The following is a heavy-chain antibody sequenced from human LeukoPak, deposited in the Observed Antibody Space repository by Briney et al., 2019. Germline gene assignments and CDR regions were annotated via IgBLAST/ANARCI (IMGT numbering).Heavy chain of an antibody. J-gene: IGHJ4*02. D-gene: IGHD3-22*01. CDR3: ARNYDSSGYTAFGY. CDR2: IYSSGST. Sequence: SETLSLTCTVSGGSISSYHWSWIRQPPGKGLEWLGHIYSSGSTNYNPSLKSRVTISVDTSKNQFSLKLSSVTAADTAVYYCARNYDSSGYTAFGYWGRGTLVTVSS. V-gene: IGHV4-59*01. CDR1: GGSISSYH.